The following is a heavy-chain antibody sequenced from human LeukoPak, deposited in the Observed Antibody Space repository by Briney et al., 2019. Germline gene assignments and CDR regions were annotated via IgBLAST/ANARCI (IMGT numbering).Heavy chain of an antibody. V-gene: IGHV3-23*01. CDR3: AKERGLHPRLNWFDP. CDR2: IIGGGGST. Sequence: GGSLRLSCAASGFPFSSHGMSWVRQAPGKGLEWVSGIIGGGGSTYYADSVKGRFTISGDNSRNTLFLQMNSLRAEDTAVYYCAKERGLHPRLNWFDPWGQGTLVTVSS. D-gene: IGHD2-15*01. J-gene: IGHJ5*02. CDR1: GFPFSSHG.